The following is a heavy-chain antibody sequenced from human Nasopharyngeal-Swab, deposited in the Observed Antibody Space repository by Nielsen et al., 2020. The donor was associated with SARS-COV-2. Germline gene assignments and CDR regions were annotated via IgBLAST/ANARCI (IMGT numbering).Heavy chain of an antibody. CDR2: HDEYGTTI. Sequence: GGSLRLSCVASGFTFRNYWMHWVRQAPGKGRVWVSLHDEYGTTINYSDSVKGRSAISRDNAKTTLYLQMNSLRADDTAMYYCASALSGRDDFWGQGTLVTVAS. D-gene: IGHD6-19*01. J-gene: IGHJ4*02. V-gene: IGHV3-74*01. CDR3: ASALSGRDDF. CDR1: GFTFRNYW.